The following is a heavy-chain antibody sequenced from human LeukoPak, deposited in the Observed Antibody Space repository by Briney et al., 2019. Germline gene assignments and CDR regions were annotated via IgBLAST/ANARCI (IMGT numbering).Heavy chain of an antibody. V-gene: IGHV1-2*02. Sequence: GASVKVSCKASGYTFTGYYMHWVRQAPGQGLEWIGWINPNSGGTNYAQKFQGRVTMTRDTSISTVYMELSRLRSDDTAVYYCARDRLGATIAYYYMDVWGKGTTVTVSS. D-gene: IGHD5-12*01. J-gene: IGHJ6*03. CDR2: INPNSGGT. CDR1: GYTFTGYY. CDR3: ARDRLGATIAYYYMDV.